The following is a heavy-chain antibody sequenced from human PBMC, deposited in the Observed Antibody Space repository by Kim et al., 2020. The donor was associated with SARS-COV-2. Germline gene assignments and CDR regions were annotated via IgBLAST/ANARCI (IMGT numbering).Heavy chain of an antibody. CDR1: GFPFSSYA. Sequence: GGSLRLSCAGSGFPFSSYAMSWVRQAPGQGLEWVSAISGSGGGATYYADSVKGRFSISRDNSKNTLYLQMTNLSGDDTAAYYCARRAAPAINIYYGVDVWGQGTTVTVSS. CDR2: ISGSGGGAT. D-gene: IGHD2-21*02. V-gene: IGHV3-23*01. J-gene: IGHJ6*02. CDR3: ARRAAPAINIYYGVDV.